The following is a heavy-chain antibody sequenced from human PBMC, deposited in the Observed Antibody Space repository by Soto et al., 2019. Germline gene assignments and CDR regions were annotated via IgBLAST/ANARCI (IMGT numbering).Heavy chain of an antibody. Sequence: GGSLRLSCAGSGFAFNDAWINWVRQAPGKGLEWVGRIKSKALGGTTDFAAPVRGRFAITRDDSRNMAYMQMNSLNTEDTAVYYWTTDSYSTMIEVRCDYRGPGTVVTVSS. D-gene: IGHD3-22*01. CDR1: GFAFNDAW. CDR3: TTDSYSTMIEVRCDY. CDR2: IKSKALGGTT. J-gene: IGHJ4*01. V-gene: IGHV3-15*07.